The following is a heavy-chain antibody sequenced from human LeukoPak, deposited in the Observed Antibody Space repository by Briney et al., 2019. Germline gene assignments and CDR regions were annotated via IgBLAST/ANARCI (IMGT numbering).Heavy chain of an antibody. CDR1: GFTISSYA. CDR2: ISGSGGST. Sequence: PGGSLRLSCAASGFTISSYAMSWVRQAPGKGLEWVSAISGSGGSTYYADSVKGRFTISRDNSKNTLYLQMNSLRAEDTAVYYCANSGYYYDSSGYYYVYYFDYWGQGTLVTVSS. CDR3: ANSGYYYDSSGYYYVYYFDY. J-gene: IGHJ4*02. D-gene: IGHD3-22*01. V-gene: IGHV3-23*01.